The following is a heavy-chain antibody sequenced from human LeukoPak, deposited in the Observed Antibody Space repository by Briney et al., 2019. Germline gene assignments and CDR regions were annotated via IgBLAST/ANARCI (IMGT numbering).Heavy chain of an antibody. V-gene: IGHV3-7*01. CDR1: GFTFSSYW. J-gene: IGHJ4*02. Sequence: GGSLRLSCAASGFTFSSYWMSWVRQAPGKGLEWVANIKQDGSERNYVDSVKGRFTISRDNAKNTLYLQMNSLRAEDTAVYYCARVTYYYASGSLAVYYFDYWGQGTPVTVSS. CDR2: IKQDGSER. D-gene: IGHD3-10*01. CDR3: ARVTYYYASGSLAVYYFDY.